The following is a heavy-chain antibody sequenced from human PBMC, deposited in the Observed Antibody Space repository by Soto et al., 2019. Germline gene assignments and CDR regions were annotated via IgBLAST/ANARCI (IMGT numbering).Heavy chain of an antibody. Sequence: QVQLQESGPGLVKPSQTLSLTCTVSGGSISSGGYYWSWIRQHPGKGLEWIGYIDYGGSTYYNPSLKSRVTISVDTSKNQFSLKLSSVTAADTAVYYCARLRWFGEIDYWGQGTLVTVSS. V-gene: IGHV4-31*03. CDR2: IDYGGST. CDR3: ARLRWFGEIDY. D-gene: IGHD3-10*01. CDR1: GGSISSGGYY. J-gene: IGHJ4*02.